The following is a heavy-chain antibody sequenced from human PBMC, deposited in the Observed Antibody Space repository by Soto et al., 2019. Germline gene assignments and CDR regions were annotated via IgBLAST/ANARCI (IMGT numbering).Heavy chain of an antibody. CDR1: GDSVSINSAA. J-gene: IGHJ4*02. V-gene: IGHV6-1*01. CDR2: TYYRSKWYN. Sequence: SQPLSLTCAISGDSVSINSAAWNWIRQSPSRGLEWLGRTYYRSKWYNDYAISVKSRITINPDTPKNQFYMQLNYVAPEDGDVYYCARMVGGTADYWGEGTLVTVSS. CDR3: ARMVGGTADY. D-gene: IGHD3-10*01.